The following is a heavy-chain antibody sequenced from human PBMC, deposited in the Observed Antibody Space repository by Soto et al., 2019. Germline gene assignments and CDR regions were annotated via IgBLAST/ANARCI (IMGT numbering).Heavy chain of an antibody. Sequence: PSETLSLTCTVSGGSISSYYWSWIRQPPGKGLEWIGYIYYSGSTNYNPSLKSRVTISVDTSKNQFSLKLSSVTAADTAVYYCARVSRRELSTDYWGQGTLVTVSS. V-gene: IGHV4-59*01. D-gene: IGHD3-16*02. CDR1: GGSISSYY. CDR3: ARVSRRELSTDY. J-gene: IGHJ4*02. CDR2: IYYSGST.